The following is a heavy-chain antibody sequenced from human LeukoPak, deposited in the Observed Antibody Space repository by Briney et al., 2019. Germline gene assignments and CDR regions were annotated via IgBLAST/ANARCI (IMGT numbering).Heavy chain of an antibody. Sequence: PSETLSLTCAVYGGSFSGYYWSWIRQPPGKRLEWIGEINHSGSTNYNPSLKSRVTISVDTSKNQFSLKLSSVTAADTAVYYCARFGSGYYYYYYYMDVWGKGTTVTVSS. CDR3: ARFGSGYYYYYYYMDV. J-gene: IGHJ6*03. D-gene: IGHD2-15*01. CDR1: GGSFSGYY. CDR2: INHSGST. V-gene: IGHV4-34*01.